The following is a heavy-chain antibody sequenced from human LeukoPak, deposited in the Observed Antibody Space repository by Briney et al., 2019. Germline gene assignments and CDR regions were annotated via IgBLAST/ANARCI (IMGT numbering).Heavy chain of an antibody. CDR3: AKGPVADSGYDLGGGYFDY. Sequence: PGGSLRLSCAASGFTFDDYAMHWVRQAPGKGLEWVSGISWNSGSIGYADSVKGRFTISRDNAKNSLYLQMNSLRAEDMALYYCAKGPVADSGYDLGGGYFDYWGQGTPVTVSS. D-gene: IGHD5-12*01. J-gene: IGHJ4*02. V-gene: IGHV3-9*03. CDR1: GFTFDDYA. CDR2: ISWNSGSI.